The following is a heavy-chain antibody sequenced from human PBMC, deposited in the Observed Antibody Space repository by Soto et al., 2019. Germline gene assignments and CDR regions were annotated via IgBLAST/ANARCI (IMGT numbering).Heavy chain of an antibody. CDR2: IYYSGST. V-gene: IGHV4-31*03. CDR3: ARDQSDSSGYDWFDP. J-gene: IGHJ5*02. D-gene: IGHD3-22*01. CDR1: GGSISSGGYY. Sequence: SETLSLTCTVSGGSISSGGYYWSWIRQHPGKGLEWIGYIYYSGSTYYNPSLKSRVTISVDTSKNQFSLKLSSVTAADTAVYYCARDQSDSSGYDWFDPWGKGTLVTVSS.